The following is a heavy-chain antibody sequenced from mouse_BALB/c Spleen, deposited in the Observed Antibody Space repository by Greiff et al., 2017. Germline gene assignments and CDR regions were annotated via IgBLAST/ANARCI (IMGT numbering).Heavy chain of an antibody. CDR2: INPSNGRT. CDR3: AWRYLYAMDY. V-gene: IGHV1S81*02. D-gene: IGHD2-14*01. J-gene: IGHJ4*01. Sequence: QVQLQQPGAELVKPGASVKLSCKASGYTFTSYWMHWVKQRPGQGLEWIGEINPSNGRTNYNEKFKSKATLTVDKSSSTAYMQLSSLTSEDSAVYYCAWRYLYAMDYWGQGTSVTVSS. CDR1: GYTFTSYW.